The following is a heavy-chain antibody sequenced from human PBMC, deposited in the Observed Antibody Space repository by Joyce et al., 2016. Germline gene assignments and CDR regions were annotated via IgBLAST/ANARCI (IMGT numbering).Heavy chain of an antibody. CDR1: GYRFTSYW. CDR2: IYPGDSDT. Sequence: EVQLVQSGAEVKKLGESLKFSCKVSGYRFTSYWIGWVRQMPGKGLEWMGIIYPGDSDTKYSPSFQGQITFSVDTSISTAYLRWSSLKASNTAMYYCGRYQKPELDDFWGQETLVTVSS. J-gene: IGHJ4*02. D-gene: IGHD1-14*01. V-gene: IGHV5-51*01. CDR3: GRYQKPELDDF.